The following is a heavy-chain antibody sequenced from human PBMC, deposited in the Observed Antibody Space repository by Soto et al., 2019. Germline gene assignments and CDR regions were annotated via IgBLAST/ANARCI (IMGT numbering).Heavy chain of an antibody. CDR1: GGSISSSSYY. V-gene: IGHV4-39*01. J-gene: IGHJ6*04. D-gene: IGHD1-26*01. CDR2: IYYSGST. Sequence: SETLSLTCTVSGGSISSSSYYWGWIRQPPGKGLEWIGSIYYSGSTYYNPSLKSRVTISVDTSKNQFSLKLSSVTAADTAVYYCARTEEQGYYNYGMDVWGKGTTVTVS. CDR3: ARTEEQGYYNYGMDV.